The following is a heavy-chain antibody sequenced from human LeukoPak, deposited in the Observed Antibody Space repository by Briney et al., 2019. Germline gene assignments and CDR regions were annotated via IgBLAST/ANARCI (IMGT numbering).Heavy chain of an antibody. CDR2: ISYDGSNK. V-gene: IGHV3-30*03. D-gene: IGHD1-26*01. J-gene: IGHJ6*03. Sequence: KTGGSLRLSCAASGFTFSSYGMHWVRQAPGKGLEWVAVISYDGSNKYYADSVKGRFTISRDNAKNSLYLQMDSLRVEDTAVYYCARDPYSGNYGAYYYYYMDVWGKGTTVTISS. CDR1: GFTFSSYG. CDR3: ARDPYSGNYGAYYYYYMDV.